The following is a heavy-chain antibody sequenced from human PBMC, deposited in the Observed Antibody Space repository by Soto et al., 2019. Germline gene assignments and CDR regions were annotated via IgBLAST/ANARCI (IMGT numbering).Heavy chain of an antibody. CDR1: GCSISSYY. V-gene: IGHV4-59*01. CDR3: ARRYGSAFDI. Sequence: SETLSLTCTVSGCSISSYYWSWIRQPPGKGLEWIGYIYYSGSTNYNPSLKSRVTISVDTSKNQFSLKLSSVTAADTAVYYCARRYGSAFDIWGQGIMVTVS. D-gene: IGHD3-10*01. J-gene: IGHJ3*02. CDR2: IYYSGST.